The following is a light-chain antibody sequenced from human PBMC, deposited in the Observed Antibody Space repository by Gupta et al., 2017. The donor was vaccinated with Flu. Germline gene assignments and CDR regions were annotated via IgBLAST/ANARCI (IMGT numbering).Light chain of an antibody. CDR2: SAS. Sequence: IVLTQSPGTLSLSPGERATLSCRASQSVSSSYLAWYQQKPGQAPRLLIYSASSRATGIPNRFSGSGSGTDFTLTISRLEPEDFAVYYCQQYGSSPRTFGQGTKVEIK. CDR3: QQYGSSPRT. CDR1: QSVSSSY. J-gene: IGKJ1*01. V-gene: IGKV3-20*01.